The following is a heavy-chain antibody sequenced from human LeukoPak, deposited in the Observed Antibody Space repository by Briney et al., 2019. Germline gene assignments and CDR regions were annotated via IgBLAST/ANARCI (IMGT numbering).Heavy chain of an antibody. CDR1: EFTFSGYD. D-gene: IGHD2-2*03. J-gene: IGHJ6*03. Sequence: GGSLRLSCAASEFTFSGYDMHWVRQAPGKGLEWVSCISSSGGIIYYADSVKGRFTISRDHAKNSLYLQMNSLRAEDTAVYYCATHGSAHYYMDVWGKGTTVTISS. CDR3: ATHGSAHYYMDV. V-gene: IGHV3-48*03. CDR2: ISSSGGII.